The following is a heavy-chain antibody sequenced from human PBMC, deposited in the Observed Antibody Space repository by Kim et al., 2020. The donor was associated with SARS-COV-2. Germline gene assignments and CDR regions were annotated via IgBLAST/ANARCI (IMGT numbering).Heavy chain of an antibody. Sequence: ASVKVSCKVSGYTLTELSMHWVRQAPGKGLEWMGGFDPEDGETIYAQKFQGRVTMTEDTSTDTAYMELSSLRSEDTAVYYCATGIAASGYYYYYGMDVWGRETTDTVS. V-gene: IGHV1-24*01. J-gene: IGHJ6*04. CDR2: FDPEDGET. D-gene: IGHD6-13*01. CDR1: GYTLTELS. CDR3: ATGIAASGYYYYYGMDV.